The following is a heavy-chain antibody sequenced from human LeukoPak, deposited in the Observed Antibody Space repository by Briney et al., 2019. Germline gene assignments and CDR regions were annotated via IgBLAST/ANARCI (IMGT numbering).Heavy chain of an antibody. D-gene: IGHD1-26*01. V-gene: IGHV4-59*08. CDR1: SGSISSYY. Sequence: NPSETLSLTCTISSGSISSYYWSWIRQPPGKGLEWIGYVYQSGTTSYNPSLKRRVTMSADSSKNQFSLRMTSVTVADTAVYYCARHGGTLGYFDNWGQGTLVTVSS. J-gene: IGHJ4*02. CDR3: ARHGGTLGYFDN. CDR2: VYQSGTT.